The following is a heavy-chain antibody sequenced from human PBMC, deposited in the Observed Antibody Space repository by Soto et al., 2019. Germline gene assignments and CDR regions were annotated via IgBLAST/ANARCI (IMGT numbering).Heavy chain of an antibody. Sequence: GGSLRLSCAASGFTFSSYSMNWVRQAPGKGLEWVSYISSSSSTIYYADSVKGRFTISRDNAKNSLYLQMNSLRAEDTAVYYCAREQCSGGSCPQHDYWGQGTLVTVSS. CDR2: ISSSSSTI. J-gene: IGHJ4*02. V-gene: IGHV3-48*01. CDR1: GFTFSSYS. D-gene: IGHD2-15*01. CDR3: AREQCSGGSCPQHDY.